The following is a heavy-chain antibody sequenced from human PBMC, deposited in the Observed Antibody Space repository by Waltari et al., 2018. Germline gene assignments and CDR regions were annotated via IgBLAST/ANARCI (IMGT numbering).Heavy chain of an antibody. CDR2: IIPIFGTA. D-gene: IGHD5-12*01. CDR3: ARGHDSGYDPPYYYMDV. Sequence: QVQLVQSGAEVKKPGSSVKVSCKASGGTFSSYAISWVRPAPGQGLEWMGGIIPIFGTANYAQKFQGRVTITTDESTSTAYMELSSLRSEDTAVYYCARGHDSGYDPPYYYMDVWGKGTTVTVSS. J-gene: IGHJ6*03. V-gene: IGHV1-69*05. CDR1: GGTFSSYA.